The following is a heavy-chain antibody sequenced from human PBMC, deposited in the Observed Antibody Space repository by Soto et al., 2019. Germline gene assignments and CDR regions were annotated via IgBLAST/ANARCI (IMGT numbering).Heavy chain of an antibody. CDR1: GFTFGYYN. CDR3: ARDGESSSSSDFDF. D-gene: IGHD2-2*01. Sequence: DVQLVESGGRLVQPGGSMRLSCAASGFTFGYYNMHWVRQAPGKGLEWVSFVRSSGDDTYYADSVKGRFTISRDNAKDSLYLQMNSLREEDTAVYYCARDGESSSSSDFDFWGQGALVTVSS. CDR2: VRSSGDDT. J-gene: IGHJ4*02. V-gene: IGHV3-48*02.